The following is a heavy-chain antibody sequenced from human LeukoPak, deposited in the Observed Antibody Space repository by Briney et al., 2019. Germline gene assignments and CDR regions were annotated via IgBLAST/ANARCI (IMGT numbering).Heavy chain of an antibody. V-gene: IGHV4-34*01. CDR1: GGSFSGYY. D-gene: IGHD3-3*01. J-gene: IGHJ3*02. CDR3: ARDLGASDDFWSGYYIGDAFDI. Sequence: ASETLSLTCAVYGGSFSGYYWSWIRQPPGRGLEWIGEINHCGSTNYNPSLKSRVTISVDTSKNQFSLKLSSVTAADTAVYYCARDLGASDDFWSGYYIGDAFDIWGQGTMVTVSS. CDR2: INHCGST.